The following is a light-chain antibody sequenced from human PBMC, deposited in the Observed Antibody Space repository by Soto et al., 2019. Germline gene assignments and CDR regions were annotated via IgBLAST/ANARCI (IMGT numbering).Light chain of an antibody. CDR3: QQYDNYTYT. J-gene: IGKJ2*01. CDR1: QSISPW. V-gene: IGKV1-5*03. Sequence: DIQMTQSPSTLSASVGDRVTITCRASQSISPWLAWYQQKPGKAPKLLIYKASSLASGVPSRFSGSGSGTEFTLTISSLQPDDFATFYCQQYDNYTYTFGQGTKLAIK. CDR2: KAS.